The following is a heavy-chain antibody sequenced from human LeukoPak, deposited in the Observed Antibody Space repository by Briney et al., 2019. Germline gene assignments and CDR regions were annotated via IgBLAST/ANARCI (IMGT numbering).Heavy chain of an antibody. CDR2: ITGRGGNT. J-gene: IGHJ4*02. CDR3: ARDRAAFDS. V-gene: IGHV3-23*01. D-gene: IGHD6-25*01. CDR1: GFTFSSFP. Sequence: GGSLRLSCAASGFTFSSFPMSWVRQAPGKGLQWVSGITGRGGNTYYADSVEGRFTISRDNSKNTLSLQMDSLRAEDTAIYYCARDRAAFDSWGQGTLVTVSS.